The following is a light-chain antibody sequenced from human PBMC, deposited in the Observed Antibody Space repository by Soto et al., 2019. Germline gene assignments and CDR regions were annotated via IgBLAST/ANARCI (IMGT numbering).Light chain of an antibody. CDR3: QQYGSSPFT. Sequence: DIQMTQSPSSLSASVGDRVTITCQASQDISNYLNWYQQKPGKAPKLLIYDASNLETGVPSRFSGSGSGTDFTFTISSLQPEDIATYYCQQYGSSPFTFGPGTKVDL. V-gene: IGKV1-33*01. J-gene: IGKJ3*01. CDR1: QDISNY. CDR2: DAS.